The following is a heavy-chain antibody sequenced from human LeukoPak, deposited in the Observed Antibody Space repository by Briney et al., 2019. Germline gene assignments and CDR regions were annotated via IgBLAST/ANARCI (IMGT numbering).Heavy chain of an antibody. V-gene: IGHV3-23*01. CDR2: TSGSGGST. CDR1: GFSFSNFA. Sequence: PGGSLRLSCAASGFSFSNFAMSWVRQAPVKGLEWVSGTSGSGGSTYYADSVKGRFTISRDNSKSTLYLQMNTLRAEDTAVYFCAKASCSSTTCYLFDYWGQGTLVTVSS. D-gene: IGHD2-2*01. CDR3: AKASCSSTTCYLFDY. J-gene: IGHJ4*02.